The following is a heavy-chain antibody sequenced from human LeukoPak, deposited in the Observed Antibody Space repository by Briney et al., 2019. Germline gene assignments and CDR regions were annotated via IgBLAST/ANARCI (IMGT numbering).Heavy chain of an antibody. CDR3: ARETSLGFLSMDYYYGMDV. CDR2: IIPIFGTA. Sequence: ASVKVSCKASGGTFSSYAISWVRQAPGQGLEWMGGIIPIFGTANYAQKFQGRVTITADESTSTAYMELSSLRSEDTAVYYCARETSLGFLSMDYYYGMDVWGQGTTVTVSS. J-gene: IGHJ6*02. V-gene: IGHV1-69*13. CDR1: GGTFSSYA. D-gene: IGHD3-3*01.